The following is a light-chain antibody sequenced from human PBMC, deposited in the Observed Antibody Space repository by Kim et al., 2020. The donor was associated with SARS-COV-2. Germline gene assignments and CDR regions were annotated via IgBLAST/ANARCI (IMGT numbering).Light chain of an antibody. J-gene: IGLJ1*01. CDR3: CSYAGSYTYV. CDR2: DVS. CDR1: SSDVGGYNY. Sequence: QSALTQPRSVSGSPGQSVTISCTGTSSDVGGYNYVSWYQQHPGKAPKLMIYDVSKRPSGVPDRFSGSKSGNTASLTIFGLQAEDEADYYCCSYAGSYTYVFGTGTKDTVL. V-gene: IGLV2-11*01.